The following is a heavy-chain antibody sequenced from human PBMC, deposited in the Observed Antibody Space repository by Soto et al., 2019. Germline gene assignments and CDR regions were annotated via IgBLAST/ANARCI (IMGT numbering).Heavy chain of an antibody. CDR1: GGSISSYY. V-gene: IGHV4-59*01. D-gene: IGHD3-22*01. CDR3: ARAPPAGYYDSLPHLGFDI. Sequence: QVQLQESGPGLVKPSETLSLTCTVSGGSISSYYWSWIRQPPGKGLEWIGYIYYSGSTNYNPSLKSRVTISVDTSKNQFSLKLSSVTAADTAVYYCARAPPAGYYDSLPHLGFDIWGQGTMVTVSS. CDR2: IYYSGST. J-gene: IGHJ3*02.